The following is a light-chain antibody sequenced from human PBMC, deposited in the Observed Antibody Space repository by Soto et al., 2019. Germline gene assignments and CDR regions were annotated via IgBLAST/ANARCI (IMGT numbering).Light chain of an antibody. V-gene: IGLV2-11*01. Sequence: QSALTQPPSASGSPGQSVTISCTGTSSDVGGYNYVSWYQQHPGKAPKLMIYDVSRRPSGVPDRFSGSKSGNTASLTISGLQAEDEADYYCCSYAGNYTWVFGGGTKVTVL. CDR1: SSDVGGYNY. CDR3: CSYAGNYTWV. J-gene: IGLJ3*02. CDR2: DVS.